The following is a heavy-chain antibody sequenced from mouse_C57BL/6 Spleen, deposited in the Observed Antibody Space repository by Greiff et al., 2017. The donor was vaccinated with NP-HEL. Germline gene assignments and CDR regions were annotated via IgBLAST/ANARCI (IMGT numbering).Heavy chain of an antibody. CDR1: GYTFTSYW. Sequence: QVQLQQPGAELVMPGASVKLSCKASGYTFTSYWMHWVKQRPGQGLEWIGEIDPSDSYTNYNQKFKGKSTLTVDKSSSTAYMQLSSLTSEDSAVYYCASAGGSWFAYWGQGTMVTVSA. J-gene: IGHJ3*01. CDR2: IDPSDSYT. V-gene: IGHV1-69*01. CDR3: ASAGGSWFAY. D-gene: IGHD3-1*01.